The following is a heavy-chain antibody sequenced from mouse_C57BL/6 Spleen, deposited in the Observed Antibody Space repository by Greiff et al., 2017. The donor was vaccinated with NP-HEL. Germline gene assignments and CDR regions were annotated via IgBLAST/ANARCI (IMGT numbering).Heavy chain of an antibody. V-gene: IGHV14-1*01. D-gene: IGHD2-1*01. Sequence: VQLQQSGAELVRPGASVKLSCTASGFNIKDYYMHWVKQRPEQGLEWIGRIDPEGGDTEYAPKFQGKATMTADTSSNTAYLRLSSLTSEDTSVYYCALYRYAMDYWGQGTSVTVSS. CDR3: ALYRYAMDY. CDR2: IDPEGGDT. CDR1: GFNIKDYY. J-gene: IGHJ4*01.